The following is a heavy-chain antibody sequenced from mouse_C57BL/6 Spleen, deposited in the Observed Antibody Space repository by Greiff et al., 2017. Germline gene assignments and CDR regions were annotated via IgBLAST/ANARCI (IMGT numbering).Heavy chain of an antibody. CDR3: ARYYSNYHYCDY. J-gene: IGHJ2*01. CDR1: GYTFTDYN. D-gene: IGHD2-5*01. V-gene: IGHV1-22*01. Sequence: EVQLQQSGPELVKPGASVKMSCKASGYTFTDYNMHWVKQSHGKSLEWIGYINPNNGGTSYNQKFTGKATLTVNTSSRTAYMELRSLTSEDSAAEDCARYYSNYHYCDYWGQGTTLTVSS. CDR2: INPNNGGT.